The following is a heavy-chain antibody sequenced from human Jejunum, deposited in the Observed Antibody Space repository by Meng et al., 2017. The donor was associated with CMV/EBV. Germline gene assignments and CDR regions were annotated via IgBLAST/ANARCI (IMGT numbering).Heavy chain of an antibody. CDR1: GFNCTSYS. CDR3: ARAIDYGDPNWFDP. J-gene: IGHJ5*02. CDR2: ISGSSTYI. V-gene: IGHV3-21*01. Sequence: GFNCTSYSINWVRQAPGKGLEWLSYISGSSTYIYHADSVKGRFTISRDNAKNSVYLQMNSLRAEDTAVYYCARAIDYGDPNWFDPWGQGTLVTVSS. D-gene: IGHD4-17*01.